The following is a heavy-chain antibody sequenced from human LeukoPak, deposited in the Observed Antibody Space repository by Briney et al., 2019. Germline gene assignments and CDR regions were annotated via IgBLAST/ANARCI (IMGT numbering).Heavy chain of an antibody. CDR2: IYYSGST. CDR1: GGSISSSSYY. CDR3: AILEYSSSSHDY. J-gene: IGHJ4*02. Sequence: SETLSLTCTVSGGSISSSSYYWGWIRQPPGKGLEWIGSIYYSGSTYYNPSLKSRVTISVDTSKNQFSLKLSSVTAADTAVYYCAILEYSSSSHDYWGLGALVTVAS. D-gene: IGHD6-6*01. V-gene: IGHV4-39*01.